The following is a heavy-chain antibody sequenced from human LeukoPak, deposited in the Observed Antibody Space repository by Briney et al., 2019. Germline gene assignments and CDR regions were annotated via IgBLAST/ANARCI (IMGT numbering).Heavy chain of an antibody. Sequence: GGSLRLSCAASGFTFSSYAMHWVRQAPGKGLEWVSAISGSGGSIYYADSVKGRFTISRDNSKNTLYLQMNSLRAEDTAVYYCAKDSRLTMTRSYNWFDPWGQGTLVTVSS. CDR3: AKDSRLTMTRSYNWFDP. V-gene: IGHV3-23*01. J-gene: IGHJ5*02. D-gene: IGHD3-22*01. CDR2: ISGSGGSI. CDR1: GFTFSSYA.